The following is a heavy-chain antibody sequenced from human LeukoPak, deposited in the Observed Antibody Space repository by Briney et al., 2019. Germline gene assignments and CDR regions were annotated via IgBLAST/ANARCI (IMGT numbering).Heavy chain of an antibody. CDR2: INPSGGST. D-gene: IGHD3-22*01. CDR3: AREGSYYDSSGYYYDY. Sequence: ASVKVSCKASGYTFSGYYMHWVRQAPGQGLEWMGIINPSGGSTSYAQKFQGRVTMTRDMSTSTVYMELSSLRSEDTAVYYCAREGSYYDSSGYYYDYWGQGTLVTVSS. CDR1: GYTFSGYY. J-gene: IGHJ4*02. V-gene: IGHV1-46*01.